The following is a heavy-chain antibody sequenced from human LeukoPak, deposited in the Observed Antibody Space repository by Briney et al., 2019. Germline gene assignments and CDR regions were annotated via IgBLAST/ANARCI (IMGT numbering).Heavy chain of an antibody. CDR2: FDPEDGET. CDR1: GFPFTTYT. CDR3: ATEISTALDY. D-gene: IGHD2-21*02. J-gene: IGHJ4*02. V-gene: IGHV1-24*01. Sequence: GGSLRLSCTASGFPFTTYTMNWVRQAPGKGLEWMGGFDPEDGETIYAQKFQGRVTMTEDTSTDTAYMELSSLRSEDTAVYYCATEISTALDYWGQGTLVTVSS.